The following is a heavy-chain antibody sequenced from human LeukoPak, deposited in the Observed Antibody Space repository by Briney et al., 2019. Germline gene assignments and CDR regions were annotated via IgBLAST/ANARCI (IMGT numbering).Heavy chain of an antibody. CDR2: ISDSGGST. CDR1: GFTFSSYA. D-gene: IGHD6-6*01. J-gene: IGHJ4*02. Sequence: GGSLRLSCAASGFTFSSYAMSWVRQAPGKGLEWVSAISDSGGSTYYADSVKGRFTISRDNSKNTLYLQMNSLRAEDTAVYYCAKDGISSSKYYFDYWGQGTLVTVSS. CDR3: AKDGISSSKYYFDY. V-gene: IGHV3-23*01.